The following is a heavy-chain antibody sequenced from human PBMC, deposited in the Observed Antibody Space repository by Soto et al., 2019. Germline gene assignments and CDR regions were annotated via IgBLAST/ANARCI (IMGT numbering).Heavy chain of an antibody. D-gene: IGHD1-20*01. V-gene: IGHV3-9*01. Sequence: PXGSLILSWTSSGFTFDDYSMHLVLQGPGKGLEWVSGISWNSANIFYADSVKGRFTISRDNAKNSFSLQMNSLKPEDTALYHCATTRDLGKCGNNCPGNSQFDPWRQATLVTVSS. CDR2: ISWNSANI. CDR3: ATTRDLGKCGNNCPGNSQFDP. CDR1: GFTFDDYS. J-gene: IGHJ5*02.